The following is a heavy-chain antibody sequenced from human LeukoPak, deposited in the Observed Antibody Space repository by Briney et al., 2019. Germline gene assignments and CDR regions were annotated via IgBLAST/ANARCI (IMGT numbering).Heavy chain of an antibody. Sequence: ASVKVSCKSSGYTFSNYGINWVRQAPGQGLEWMGWISPYNGNTNYAQKLQGRVTMTTDTSTSTAYMELRSLRSDDTAVYYRARDFPDAYSGYDPLDYWGQGTLVAVSS. CDR2: ISPYNGNT. V-gene: IGHV1-18*01. J-gene: IGHJ4*02. D-gene: IGHD5-12*01. CDR1: GYTFSNYG. CDR3: ARDFPDAYSGYDPLDY.